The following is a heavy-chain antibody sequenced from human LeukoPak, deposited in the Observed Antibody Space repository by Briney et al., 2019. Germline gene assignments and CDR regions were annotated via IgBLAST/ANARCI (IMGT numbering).Heavy chain of an antibody. CDR1: GGSISTYY. D-gene: IGHD1-26*01. J-gene: IGHJ5*02. CDR3: ARGGTYWQQWWLHR. V-gene: IGHV4-59*01. Sequence: SETLSLTCPVAGGSISTYYWSWIRQPPGKGLEWIGYIYYTGSTSYNPSLKSRVTMSLDTSKNQFSLELNSVTPATPAVYYCARGGTYWQQWWLHRWGRGTLVSVSS. CDR2: IYYTGST.